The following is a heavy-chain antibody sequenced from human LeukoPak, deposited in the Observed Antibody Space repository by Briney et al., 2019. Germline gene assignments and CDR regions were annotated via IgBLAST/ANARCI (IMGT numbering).Heavy chain of an antibody. CDR1: GGSINSYY. CDR2: VAYSGST. CDR3: ARTVSGYYFNA. J-gene: IGHJ5*02. Sequence: SETLSLTCTVSGGSINSYYWSWIRQPPGKGLERIGYVAYSGSTNYNPSPKSRVTISLDTSKNQFSLKLSSVTAADTAVYYCARTVSGYYFNAWGPGTLVTVSS. D-gene: IGHD5-12*01. V-gene: IGHV4-59*01.